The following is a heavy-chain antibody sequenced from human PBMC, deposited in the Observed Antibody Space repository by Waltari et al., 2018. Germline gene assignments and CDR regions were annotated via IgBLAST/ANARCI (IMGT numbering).Heavy chain of an antibody. D-gene: IGHD4-17*01. CDR3: ARELTVTTTAEYFQH. Sequence: QVQLVQSGAEVKKPGASVKVSCTASGYTFTDHDMHWVRQAPGQGLEWMGWINPKSGGTKYAEKFQGRVTMTRDTSISTAYMDLSRLRSDDTAVYYCARELTVTTTAEYFQHWGQGTLITVSS. V-gene: IGHV1-2*02. CDR1: GYTFTDHD. J-gene: IGHJ1*01. CDR2: INPKSGGT.